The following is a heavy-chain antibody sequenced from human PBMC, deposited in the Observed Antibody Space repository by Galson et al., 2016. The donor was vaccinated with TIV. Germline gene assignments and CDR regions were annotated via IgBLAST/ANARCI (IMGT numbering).Heavy chain of an antibody. CDR1: GITVSIDC. V-gene: IGHV3-66*02. CDR2: IYSGGSA. D-gene: IGHD3-22*01. Sequence: SLRLSCAASGITVSIDCMTWVRQAPGKGLEWVSTIYSGGSAFYADSVKGRFTISRDSSKNTLYLQMNSVRTEDTAVYYCARDRYYDASGYYYYYYGMDVWGQGTTVIVSS. J-gene: IGHJ6*02. CDR3: ARDRYYDASGYYYYYYGMDV.